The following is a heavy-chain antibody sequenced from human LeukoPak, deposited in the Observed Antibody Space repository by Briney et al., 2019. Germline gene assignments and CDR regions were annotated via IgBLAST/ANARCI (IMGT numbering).Heavy chain of an antibody. Sequence: SETLSLTCTVSGGSISSSSYYWGWIRQPPGKGLEWIGSIYHSGSTYYNPSLKSRVTISVDTSKNQFSLKLSSVTAADTAVYYCARETTVVYYYYYYMDVWGKGTTVTVSS. V-gene: IGHV4-39*07. CDR2: IYHSGST. CDR3: ARETTVVYYYYYYMDV. D-gene: IGHD4-23*01. CDR1: GGSISSSSYY. J-gene: IGHJ6*03.